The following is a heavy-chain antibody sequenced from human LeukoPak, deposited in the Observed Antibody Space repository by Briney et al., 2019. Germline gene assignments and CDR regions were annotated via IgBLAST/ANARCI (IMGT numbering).Heavy chain of an antibody. J-gene: IGHJ6*02. CDR3: ASIELGSSYPPRPYYGMDV. V-gene: IGHV3-21*01. CDR2: ISSSSSYI. D-gene: IGHD2-8*01. Sequence: GGSLRLSCAASGFTFSSYSMNWVRQAPGKGPEWVSSISSSSSYIYYADSVKGRFTISRDNAKNSLYLQMNSLRAEDTAVYYCASIELGSSYPPRPYYGMDVWGQGTTVTVSS. CDR1: GFTFSSYS.